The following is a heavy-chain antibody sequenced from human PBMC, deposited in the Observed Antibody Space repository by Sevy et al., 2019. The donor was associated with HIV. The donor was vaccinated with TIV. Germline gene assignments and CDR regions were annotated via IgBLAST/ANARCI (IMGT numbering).Heavy chain of an antibody. V-gene: IGHV4-59*13. CDR1: GGSISSYY. D-gene: IGHD6-13*01. J-gene: IGHJ4*02. CDR2: IYYSGST. Sequence: SETLSLTCTVSGGSISSYYWSWIRQPPGKGLEWIGYIYYSGSTNYNPSLNSRVTISADTSKNQFSLKLSSVTAADTAVYYCARTHIAATYGHFDYWGQGTLVTVSS. CDR3: ARTHIAATYGHFDY.